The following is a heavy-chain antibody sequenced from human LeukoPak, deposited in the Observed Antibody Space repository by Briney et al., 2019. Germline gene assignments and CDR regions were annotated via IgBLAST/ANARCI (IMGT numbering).Heavy chain of an antibody. V-gene: IGHV4-59*01. Sequence: SETLSLTCTVSGGSISSYYWSWIRQPPGKGLEWIGYIYYSGSTNYNPSLKSRVTISVDTSKNQFSLKLSSVTAADTAVYYCARDLTPLYYGSGPYYYYGMDVWGQGTTVTVSS. CDR1: GGSISSYY. CDR2: IYYSGST. CDR3: ARDLTPLYYGSGPYYYYGMDV. D-gene: IGHD3-10*01. J-gene: IGHJ6*02.